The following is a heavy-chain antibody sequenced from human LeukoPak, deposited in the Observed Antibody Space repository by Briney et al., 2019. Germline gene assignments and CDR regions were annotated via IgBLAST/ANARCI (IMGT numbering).Heavy chain of an antibody. CDR1: GFSFTSYA. J-gene: IGHJ4*02. V-gene: IGHV3-23*01. CDR3: AKGNWGPEYYFDY. D-gene: IGHD7-27*01. CDR2: ISGPGTTT. Sequence: GGSLRLSCTTSGFSFTSYAMNWVRQAPGKGLEWLSYISGPGTTTKYADSVKGRFTISRDNSKNTLYLQMNSLRAEDTAIYYCAKGNWGPEYYFDYWGQGTLVTVSS.